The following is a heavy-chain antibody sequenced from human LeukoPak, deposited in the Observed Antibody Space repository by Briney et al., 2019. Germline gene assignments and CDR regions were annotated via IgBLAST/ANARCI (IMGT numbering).Heavy chain of an antibody. D-gene: IGHD6-13*01. Sequence: SETLSLTCTVSGGSISSSSYYWGWIRQPPGKGLEWIESIYYSGSTYYNPSLKSRVTISVDTSKNQFSLKLSSVTAADTAVYYCARSTIAAAGTVFDYWGQGTLVTVSS. J-gene: IGHJ4*02. V-gene: IGHV4-39*07. CDR2: IYYSGST. CDR3: ARSTIAAAGTVFDY. CDR1: GGSISSSSYY.